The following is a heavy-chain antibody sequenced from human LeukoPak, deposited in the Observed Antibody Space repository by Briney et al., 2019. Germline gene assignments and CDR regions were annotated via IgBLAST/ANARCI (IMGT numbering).Heavy chain of an antibody. V-gene: IGHV3-30*19. CDR2: ISYDGSNK. D-gene: IGHD6-6*01. CDR3: ARAQLGAPFDY. Sequence: GGSLRLSCAASGFTFSSYGMHWVRQAPGKGLEWVAVISYDGSNKYYADSVKGRFTISRDNSKNTLYLQMNSLRAEDTAVYYCARAQLGAPFDYWGQGTLVTVSS. J-gene: IGHJ4*02. CDR1: GFTFSSYG.